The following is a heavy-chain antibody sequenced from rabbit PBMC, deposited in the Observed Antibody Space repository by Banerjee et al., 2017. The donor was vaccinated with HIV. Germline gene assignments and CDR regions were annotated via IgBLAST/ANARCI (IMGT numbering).Heavy chain of an antibody. Sequence: QEQLEESGGDLVKPEGSLTLTCTASGFSFSNKYVMCWVRQAPGKGLEWIGCINTGDGSTYYASWAKGRFTISKTSSTTVTLQMTSLTAADTATYFCARGWITMTMSLWGPGTLVTVS. J-gene: IGHJ4*01. V-gene: IGHV1S45*01. CDR1: GFSFSNKYV. D-gene: IGHD2-1*01. CDR2: INTGDGST. CDR3: ARGWITMTMSL.